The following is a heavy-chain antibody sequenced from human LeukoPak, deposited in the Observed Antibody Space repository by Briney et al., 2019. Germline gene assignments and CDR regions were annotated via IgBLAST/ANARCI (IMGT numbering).Heavy chain of an antibody. CDR3: ARDADYYGSGSPGTMVDY. V-gene: IGHV1-69*05. CDR2: IIPIFGTA. D-gene: IGHD3-10*01. Sequence: GASVKVSCKASGGTFSSYAISWVRQAPGQGLEWMGGIIPIFGTANYAQKFQGRVTITTDESTSTAYMELSSLRPEDTAVYYCARDADYYGSGSPGTMVDYWGQGTLVTVSS. CDR1: GGTFSSYA. J-gene: IGHJ4*02.